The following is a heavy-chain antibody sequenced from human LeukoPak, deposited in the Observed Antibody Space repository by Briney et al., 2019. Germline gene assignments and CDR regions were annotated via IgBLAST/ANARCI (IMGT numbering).Heavy chain of an antibody. V-gene: IGHV1-18*01. Sequence: ASVKVSCNASGYTCTIYGISWVRHAPGQGLELMGWISAYNGNTNYAQKLQGRVTMTTDTSTSTAYMELRSLRSDDTAVYYCARVYRDTYGQNWGQGTLVTVSS. CDR1: GYTCTIYG. CDR2: ISAYNGNT. D-gene: IGHD5-18*01. J-gene: IGHJ4*02. CDR3: ARVYRDTYGQN.